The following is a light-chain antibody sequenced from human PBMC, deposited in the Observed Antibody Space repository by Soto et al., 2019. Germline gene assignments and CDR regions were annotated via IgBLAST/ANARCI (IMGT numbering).Light chain of an antibody. Sequence: AIRMTQSPSSLSASTGDRVTITCRASQGISSYLAWYQQKLGKAPKLLIYAASTLQSGVPSRFSGSVSGSDFTLTIRCLQSEDLATYDCQQYYSYPLTLGPGTQVEI. V-gene: IGKV1-8*01. CDR3: QQYYSYPLT. CDR2: AAS. J-gene: IGKJ4*01. CDR1: QGISSY.